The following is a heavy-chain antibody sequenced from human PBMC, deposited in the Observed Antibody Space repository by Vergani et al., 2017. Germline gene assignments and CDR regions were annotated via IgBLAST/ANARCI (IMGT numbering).Heavy chain of an antibody. CDR1: GGSISSGGYY. CDR2: IYYSGST. CDR3: ARGGIVATTHDAFDI. J-gene: IGHJ3*02. D-gene: IGHD5-12*01. V-gene: IGHV4-31*03. Sequence: QVQLQESGPGLVKPSQTLSLTCTVSGGSISSGGYYWSWIRQHPGKGLEWIGYIYYSGSTYYNPSLKSRVTISVDTSKNQFSLKLSSVTAADTAGYYWARGGIVATTHDAFDIWGQGTMVTVSS.